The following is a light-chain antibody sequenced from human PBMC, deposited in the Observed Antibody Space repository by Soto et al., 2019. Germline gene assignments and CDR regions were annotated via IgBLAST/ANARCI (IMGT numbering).Light chain of an antibody. J-gene: IGKJ2*01. CDR1: QNIRSS. CDR3: QQYDIWPPYN. Sequence: EVGITQSPASPSASPRDMVNPSCRASQNIRSSLAWYQQRPGQAPRLLIYDASTRATGTPPRFSGGGSGTEFTVTIRSLQSEDFAIYYCQQYDIWPPYNCGQGNKGDIK. CDR2: DAS. V-gene: IGKV3-15*01.